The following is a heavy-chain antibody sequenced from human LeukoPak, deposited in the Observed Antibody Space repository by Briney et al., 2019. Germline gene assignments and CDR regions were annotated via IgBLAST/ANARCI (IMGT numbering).Heavy chain of an antibody. V-gene: IGHV3-23*01. CDR3: GRDWKLDY. J-gene: IGHJ4*02. D-gene: IGHD1-1*01. Sequence: PGGSLRLSCAASGFTFNKYAMSWVRQAPGKGLEWVSAISDNGGDRKYADPVKGRFTISRDNSKNTLYLHMNSLRAEDTAIYYCGRDWKLDYWGQGTLVTVSS. CDR1: GFTFNKYA. CDR2: ISDNGGDR.